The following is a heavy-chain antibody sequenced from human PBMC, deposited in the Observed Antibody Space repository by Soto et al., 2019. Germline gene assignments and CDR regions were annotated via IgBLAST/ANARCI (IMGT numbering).Heavy chain of an antibody. CDR1: GFIFSNCW. Sequence: SGGSLRLSCVASGFIFSNCWMHWVRQAPGMGLVWVSHINSDGSSTTYADSVKGRFTISRDNAKNTLYLQMNSLRAEDTAVYYCVRAIGHYGMDVWGRGTTVTAP. D-gene: IGHD3-22*01. CDR2: INSDGSST. V-gene: IGHV3-74*01. CDR3: VRAIGHYGMDV. J-gene: IGHJ6*02.